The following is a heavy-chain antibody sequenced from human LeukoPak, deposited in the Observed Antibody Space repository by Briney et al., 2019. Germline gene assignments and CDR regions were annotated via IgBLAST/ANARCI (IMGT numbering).Heavy chain of an antibody. CDR2: ISSSSSTI. D-gene: IGHD7-27*01. Sequence: GGSLRLSCAASGFTFSSYSMNWVRQAPGKGLEWVTYISSSSSTIYYADSVKGRFTISRDNAKNSLYLEMNSLRAEGTAVYYCARKTGGSLDIWGQGTMVTVSS. J-gene: IGHJ3*02. CDR3: ARKTGGSLDI. V-gene: IGHV3-48*01. CDR1: GFTFSSYS.